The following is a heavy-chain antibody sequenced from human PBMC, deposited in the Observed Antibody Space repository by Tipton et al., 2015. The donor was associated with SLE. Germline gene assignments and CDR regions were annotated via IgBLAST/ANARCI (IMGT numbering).Heavy chain of an antibody. CDR2: IYSSGNT. CDR3: AKDKSAYCSGMSCSLFDS. CDR1: GFSVSDNY. D-gene: IGHD2-21*01. Sequence: SLRLSCAASGFSVSDNYMSWVRQAPGKGLEWVSIIYSSGNTYDADSVKGRFITSRENSKNTLYLQLNSLRPEDTAVYYCAKDKSAYCSGMSCSLFDSWGQGTLVTVSS. V-gene: IGHV3-53*05. J-gene: IGHJ4*02.